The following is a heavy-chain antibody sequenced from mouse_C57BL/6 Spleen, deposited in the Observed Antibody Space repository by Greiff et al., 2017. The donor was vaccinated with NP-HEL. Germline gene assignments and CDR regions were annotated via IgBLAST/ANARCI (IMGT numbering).Heavy chain of an antibody. V-gene: IGHV14-4*01. CDR1: GFNIKDDY. Sequence: EVQLVESGAELVRPGASVKLSCTASGFNIKDDYMHWVKQRPEQGLEWIGWLDPENGDTEYASKFQGKATITADTSSNTAYLQLSSLTSEDTAVYYCTTFITTVVATNYFDYWGQGTTLTVSS. D-gene: IGHD1-1*01. J-gene: IGHJ2*01. CDR3: TTFITTVVATNYFDY. CDR2: LDPENGDT.